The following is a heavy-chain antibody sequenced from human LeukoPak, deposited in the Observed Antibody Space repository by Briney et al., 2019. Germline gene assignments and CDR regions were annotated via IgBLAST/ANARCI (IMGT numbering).Heavy chain of an antibody. CDR3: ARDQIAAAEYYFDY. V-gene: IGHV1-69*05. J-gene: IGHJ4*02. D-gene: IGHD6-13*01. CDR1: GGTFSSYA. CDR2: IIPIFGTA. Sequence: SVKVSCKASGGTFSSYAISWVRQAPGQGLEWMGRIIPIFGTANYAQKFQGRVTITTDESTSAAYMELSSLRSEDTAVYYCARDQIAAAEYYFDYWGQGALVTVSS.